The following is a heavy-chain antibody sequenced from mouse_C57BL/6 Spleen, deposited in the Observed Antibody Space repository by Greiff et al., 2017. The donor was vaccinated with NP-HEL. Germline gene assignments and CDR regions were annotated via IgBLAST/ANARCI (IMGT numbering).Heavy chain of an antibody. Sequence: VQLKESGPELVKPGASVKISCKASGYTFTDYNMDWVKQSHGKSLEWIGDINPNNGGTIYNQKFKGKATLTVDKSSSTAYMQLRSLTSEDTAVYYGARYSMDYARDYWGQGTSVTVSS. CDR3: ARYSMDYARDY. V-gene: IGHV1-18*01. D-gene: IGHD1-1*02. CDR1: GYTFTDYN. J-gene: IGHJ4*01. CDR2: INPNNGGT.